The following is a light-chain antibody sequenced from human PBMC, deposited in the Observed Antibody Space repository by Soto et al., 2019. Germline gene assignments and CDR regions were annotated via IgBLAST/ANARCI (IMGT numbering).Light chain of an antibody. CDR3: NSYTSSTPLFV. Sequence: QSALTQPASVSGSPGQSITISCTGTSSDVGGYNYVSWYQQHPGKAPKLMMYDVSNRPSGVSNRFSGSKSGNTASLTISGLQAEDEADYYCNSYTSSTPLFVFGTGTKVTVL. J-gene: IGLJ1*01. CDR2: DVS. CDR1: SSDVGGYNY. V-gene: IGLV2-14*01.